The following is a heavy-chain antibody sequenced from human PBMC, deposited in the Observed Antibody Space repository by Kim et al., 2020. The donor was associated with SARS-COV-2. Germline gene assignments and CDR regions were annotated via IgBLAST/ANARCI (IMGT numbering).Heavy chain of an antibody. CDR3: ARVHSWYAGAFDI. CDR2: INHSGST. J-gene: IGHJ3*02. CDR1: GGSFSGYY. D-gene: IGHD6-13*01. Sequence: SETLSLTCAVYGGSFSGYYWSWIRQPPGKGLEWIGKINHSGSTNYNPSLKSRVTISVDTSKNQFSLKLSSVTAADTAVYYCARVHSWYAGAFDIWGQGTMVTVSS. V-gene: IGHV4-34*01.